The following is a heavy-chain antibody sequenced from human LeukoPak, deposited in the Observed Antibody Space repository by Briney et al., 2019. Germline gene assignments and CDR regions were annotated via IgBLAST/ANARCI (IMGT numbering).Heavy chain of an antibody. CDR3: ARDHSNSWYPYYYYGMDG. V-gene: IGHV3-11*06. CDR2: ISSSSSYT. D-gene: IGHD6-13*01. Sequence: SGGSLRLSCAASGFTFSDYYMSWIRQAPGKGLEWVSYISSSSSYTNYADSVKGRFTISRDNAKNSLYLQMNSLRAEDTAVYYCARDHSNSWYPYYYYGMDGWGQGTTVTVSS. CDR1: GFTFSDYY. J-gene: IGHJ6*02.